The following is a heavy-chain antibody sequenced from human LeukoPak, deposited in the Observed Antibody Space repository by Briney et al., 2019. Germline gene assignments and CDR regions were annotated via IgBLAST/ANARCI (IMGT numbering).Heavy chain of an antibody. V-gene: IGHV1-2*02. CDR3: ARDQVFGVALNWFDP. Sequence: ASVKVSCKASGYTFTGYYMHWVRQAPGQGLEWMGWINPNSGGTNYAQKFQGRVTMTRDTSISTAYMELSRLRSDDTAVYYCARDQVFGVALNWFDPWGQGTLVTVS. J-gene: IGHJ5*02. D-gene: IGHD3-3*01. CDR1: GYTFTGYY. CDR2: INPNSGGT.